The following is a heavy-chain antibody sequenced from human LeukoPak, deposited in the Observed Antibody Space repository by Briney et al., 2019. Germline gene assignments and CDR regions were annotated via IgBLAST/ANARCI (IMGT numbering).Heavy chain of an antibody. CDR3: ARQGRRYYGSGSYYTPPPMYYFDY. CDR2: INHSGST. V-gene: IGHV4-34*01. Sequence: SETLSLTCAVYGGSFSGYYWSWIRQPPGKGLEWIGEINHSGSTNYNPSLKGRVTISVDTSKNQFSLKLSSVTAADTAVYYCARQGRRYYGSGSYYTPPPMYYFDYWGQGTLVTVSS. CDR1: GGSFSGYY. J-gene: IGHJ4*02. D-gene: IGHD3-10*01.